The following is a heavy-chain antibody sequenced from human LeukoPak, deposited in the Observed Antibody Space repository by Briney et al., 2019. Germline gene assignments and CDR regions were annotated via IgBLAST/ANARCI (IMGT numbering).Heavy chain of an antibody. D-gene: IGHD5-12*01. Sequence: KGLEWVSGISWNSGSIGYADSVKGRFPISRDNAKNSLYLQMNRLRAEDTALYYCANAYYGYGGYDPAYYFDSWGQGTLVTVSS. V-gene: IGHV3-9*01. J-gene: IGHJ4*02. CDR3: ANAYYGYGGYDPAYYFDS. CDR2: ISWNSGSI.